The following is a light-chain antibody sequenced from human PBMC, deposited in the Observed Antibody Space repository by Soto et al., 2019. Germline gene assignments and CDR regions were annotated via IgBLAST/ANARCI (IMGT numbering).Light chain of an antibody. J-gene: IGLJ1*01. CDR1: SSDVGGYDY. V-gene: IGLV2-14*01. CDR3: TSYTNSFTYV. CDR2: EVT. Sequence: QSALTQPASVSGSPGQSITIFCTGTSSDVGGYDYVSWYQQHPDKAPKIMIYEVTNRPSGVSNRLSGSKSGNTASLTIAGLLSEDEADYYCTSYTNSFTYVFGTGTKVTV.